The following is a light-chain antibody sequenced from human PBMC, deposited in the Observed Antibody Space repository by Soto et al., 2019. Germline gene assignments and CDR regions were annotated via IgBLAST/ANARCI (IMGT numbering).Light chain of an antibody. J-gene: IGLJ2*01. Sequence: QSVLTQPPSVSGAPGQRVTISCTGSSSNIGAGYDVHWYQQLPGTAPKLLIYGNSNRPSGVPDRFSGSKSGTSASLAITGFQAEDEADYYCQSYESSLSGYVVFGGGTKLTVL. CDR2: GNS. V-gene: IGLV1-40*01. CDR1: SSNIGAGYD. CDR3: QSYESSLSGYVV.